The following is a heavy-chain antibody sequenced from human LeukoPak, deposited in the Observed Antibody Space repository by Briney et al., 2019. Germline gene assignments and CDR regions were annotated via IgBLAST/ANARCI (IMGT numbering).Heavy chain of an antibody. D-gene: IGHD2-2*01. CDR3: ARDTRGESDY. CDR2: IKSKVNGETT. CDR1: GFTFSDAW. Sequence: GGSLRLSCAASGFTFSDAWMSWVRQAPGKGLEWVGRIKSKVNGETTNYAAAVKGRFSISRDDSANTLYLQMNSLKTEDTAVYYCARDTRGESDYWGQGTLVTVSS. V-gene: IGHV3-15*01. J-gene: IGHJ4*02.